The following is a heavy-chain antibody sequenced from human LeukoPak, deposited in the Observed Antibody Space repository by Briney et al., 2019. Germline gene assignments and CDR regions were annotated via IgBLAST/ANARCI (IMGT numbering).Heavy chain of an antibody. J-gene: IGHJ4*02. CDR2: INPNNGGT. CDR3: ASGPSLGTTHPYFDY. CDR1: GYTFTDYY. Sequence: GASVKVSCKASGYTFTDYYMHWLRQAPGQGLEWMGWINPNNGGTNYAQRFQGRVTITRDTSINTAYMEVGRLRFDDTAVYYCASGPSLGTTHPYFDYWGQGTLVAVSS. V-gene: IGHV1-2*02. D-gene: IGHD2-15*01.